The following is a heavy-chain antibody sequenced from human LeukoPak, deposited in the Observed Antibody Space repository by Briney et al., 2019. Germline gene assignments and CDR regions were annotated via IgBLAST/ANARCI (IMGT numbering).Heavy chain of an antibody. CDR2: IQDTGIT. J-gene: IGHJ4*02. CDR1: GVSISSYY. V-gene: IGHV4-59*08. Sequence: SETLSLTCTVSGVSISSYYWTWIRQPPGKGLEFIGYIQDTGITYYSPSLKSRVTISVDTSKNQFSLRLTSVTATDTAVYFCARHYCSGGSCKPDYWGQGTLVTVSS. CDR3: ARHYCSGGSCKPDY. D-gene: IGHD2-15*01.